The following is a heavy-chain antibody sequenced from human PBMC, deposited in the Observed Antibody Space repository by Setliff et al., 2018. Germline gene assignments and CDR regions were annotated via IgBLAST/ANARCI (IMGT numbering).Heavy chain of an antibody. CDR2: ISAYNGNT. CDR1: GYTFTSYA. J-gene: IGHJ6*02. V-gene: IGHV1-18*01. Sequence: ASVKVSCKASGYTFTSYAFSWVRQAPGQGLEWMGWISAYNGNTNYAQKFQGRVTMTTDTSTSTAYMELRSLRSDDTAVYYCARARAGDYYYGMDVWGQGTTVTVSS. D-gene: IGHD6-25*01. CDR3: ARARAGDYYYGMDV.